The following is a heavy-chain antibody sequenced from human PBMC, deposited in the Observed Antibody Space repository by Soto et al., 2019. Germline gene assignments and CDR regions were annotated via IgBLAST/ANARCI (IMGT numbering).Heavy chain of an antibody. CDR3: ARDTAFISSGLFNP. CDR2: ISDSATTM. Sequence: LRLSCAASGFTFSDYYMSWIRQAPGKGLEWISHISDSATTMYYADSVKGRFTISRDNARKSLFLHMNSLRAEDTAVYYCARDTAFISSGLFNPWGQGTLVTVSS. V-gene: IGHV3-11*01. D-gene: IGHD3-22*01. J-gene: IGHJ5*02. CDR1: GFTFSDYY.